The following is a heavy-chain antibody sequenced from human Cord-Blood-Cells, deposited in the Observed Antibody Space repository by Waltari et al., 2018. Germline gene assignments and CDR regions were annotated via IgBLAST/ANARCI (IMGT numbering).Heavy chain of an antibody. Sequence: QVQLQESGPGLVKPSETLSLTCAVSGYSISSGYYWGWIRQPPGTGLEWIGSIYHSGSTYYSPSRKSRVTISVDTSKNHFSLKLSSVTAADTAVYYCALGVIDAANSYYFDYWGQGTLVTVSS. CDR3: ALGVIDAANSYYFDY. CDR2: IYHSGST. V-gene: IGHV4-38-2*01. D-gene: IGHD1-7*01. CDR1: GYSISSGYY. J-gene: IGHJ4*02.